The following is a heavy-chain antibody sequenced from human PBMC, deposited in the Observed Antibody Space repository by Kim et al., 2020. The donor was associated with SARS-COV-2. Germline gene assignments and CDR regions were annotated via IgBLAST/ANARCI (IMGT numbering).Heavy chain of an antibody. Sequence: NYNPSLKSRVTISVDTSKNQFSLKLSSVTAADTAVYYCASDYYGSGSYYRWGQGTLVTVSS. J-gene: IGHJ5*02. D-gene: IGHD3-10*01. V-gene: IGHV4-34*01. CDR3: ASDYYGSGSYYR.